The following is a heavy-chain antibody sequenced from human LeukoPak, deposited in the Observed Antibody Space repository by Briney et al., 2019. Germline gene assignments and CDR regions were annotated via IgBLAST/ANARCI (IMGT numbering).Heavy chain of an antibody. J-gene: IGHJ4*02. CDR3: ARGPYSYVDIVATTNFDY. CDR2: INPNSGDT. V-gene: IGHV1-2*02. CDR1: GYTFTAYY. Sequence: ASVKVSCKTPGYTFTAYYIHWVRQAPGQGLEWMGWINPNSGDTNYAQKFQGRVTMTRDTSISTAYMELSRLRSDDTAVYYCARGPYSYVDIVATTNFDYWGQGTLVTVSS. D-gene: IGHD5-12*01.